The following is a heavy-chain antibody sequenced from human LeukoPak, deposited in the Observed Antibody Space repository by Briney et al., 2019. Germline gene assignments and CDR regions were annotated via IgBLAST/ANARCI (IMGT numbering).Heavy chain of an antibody. J-gene: IGHJ5*02. CDR3: ARDLGGIAAAVRWFDP. Sequence: SVKVSCKASGGTFSSYAISWVRQAPGQGLEWMGGIIPILNTSNYAQNFQGRVTMIADKSTSTAYMELNRLRFEDTAMYYCARDLGGIAAAVRWFDPWGQGTLVTVSS. CDR2: IIPILNTS. D-gene: IGHD6-13*01. V-gene: IGHV1-69*06. CDR1: GGTFSSYA.